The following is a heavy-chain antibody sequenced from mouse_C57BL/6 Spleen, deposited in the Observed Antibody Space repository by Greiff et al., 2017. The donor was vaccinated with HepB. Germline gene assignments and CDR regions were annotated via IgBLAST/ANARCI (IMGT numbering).Heavy chain of an antibody. CDR1: GYTFTSYG. CDR2: IYPRSGNT. V-gene: IGHV1-81*01. D-gene: IGHD1-1*01. J-gene: IGHJ1*03. CDR3: ARMGTTVVAPSYFDV. Sequence: VQLQQSGAELARPGASVKLSCKASGYTFTSYGISWVKQRTGQGLEWIGEIYPRSGNTYYNEKFKGKATLTADKSSSTAYMELRSLTSEDSAVYFCARMGTTVVAPSYFDVWGTGTTVTVSS.